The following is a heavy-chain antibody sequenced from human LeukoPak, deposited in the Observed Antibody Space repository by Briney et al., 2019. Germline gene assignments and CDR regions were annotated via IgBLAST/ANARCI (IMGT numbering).Heavy chain of an antibody. CDR2: INHRGDT. D-gene: IGHD1-1*01. Sequence: PSETLSLTCAVYGGSFSSCYWSWIRQSPGKGLEWIAEINHRGDTNYNPSVKSRVTISVDTSKNQFSLKVTSLTAADTAVYFCARGPTISETGYFDYWGQGTLVTVSS. J-gene: IGHJ4*03. CDR1: GGSFSSCY. CDR3: ARGPTISETGYFDY. V-gene: IGHV4-34*01.